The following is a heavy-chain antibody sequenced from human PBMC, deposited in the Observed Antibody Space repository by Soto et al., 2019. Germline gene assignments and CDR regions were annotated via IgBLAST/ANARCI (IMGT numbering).Heavy chain of an antibody. Sequence: QVQLVQSGAEVKKPGASVKVSCKASGYTFTSYDINWVRQATGQGLEWMGWMNPDSGNTGYAQKLRGRVTMTSTTSKSTAYMELSSRRSEDAAVYYCARQTGEAGDYWGQGTLVTVSS. J-gene: IGHJ4*02. D-gene: IGHD1-26*01. V-gene: IGHV1-8*01. CDR3: ARQTGEAGDY. CDR1: GYTFTSYD. CDR2: MNPDSGNT.